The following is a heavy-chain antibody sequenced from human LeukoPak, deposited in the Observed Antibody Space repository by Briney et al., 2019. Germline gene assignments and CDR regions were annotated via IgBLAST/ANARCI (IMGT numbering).Heavy chain of an antibody. D-gene: IGHD3-3*01. Sequence: GGSLRLSCAASGFTFSSYAMSWVRQAPGKRLEWVSAISGSGGSTYYADSVKGRFTISRDNSKDTLYLQMNSLRAEDTAVYYCAKDSVYYDFWSGYYRGFYFDYWGQGTLVTVSS. CDR3: AKDSVYYDFWSGYYRGFYFDY. V-gene: IGHV3-23*01. CDR1: GFTFSSYA. J-gene: IGHJ4*02. CDR2: ISGSGGST.